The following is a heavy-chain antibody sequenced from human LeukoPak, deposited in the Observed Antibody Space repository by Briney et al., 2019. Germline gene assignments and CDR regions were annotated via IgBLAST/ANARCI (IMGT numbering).Heavy chain of an antibody. CDR3: ARGNYGGNRPLHY. CDR2: VNRSGGST. Sequence: ASVKVSCKASGYTFSSYYMHWVRQAPGQGLEWMGMVNRSGGSTNYAQNFQGRVTMTRDTSTSTVYMDLSSLSSEDTAVYYCARGNYGGNRPLHYWGQGTLVTVSS. J-gene: IGHJ4*02. CDR1: GYTFSSYY. V-gene: IGHV1-46*01. D-gene: IGHD4/OR15-4a*01.